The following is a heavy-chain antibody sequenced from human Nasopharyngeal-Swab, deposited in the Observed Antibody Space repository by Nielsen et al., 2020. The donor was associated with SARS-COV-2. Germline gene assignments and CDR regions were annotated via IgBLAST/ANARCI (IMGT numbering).Heavy chain of an antibody. V-gene: IGHV4-31*03. Sequence: SETLSLTCTVSGGSISSGGYYWSWIRQHPGEGLEWIGYIYYSGSTYYNPSLKSRVTISVDTSKNQFSLKLSSVTAADTAVYYCARAGITIFGVVTHFDYWGQGTLVTVSS. CDR2: IYYSGST. CDR3: ARAGITIFGVVTHFDY. D-gene: IGHD3-3*01. J-gene: IGHJ4*02. CDR1: GGSISSGGYY.